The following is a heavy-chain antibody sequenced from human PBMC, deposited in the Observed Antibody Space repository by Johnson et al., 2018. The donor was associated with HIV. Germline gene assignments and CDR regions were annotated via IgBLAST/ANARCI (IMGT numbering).Heavy chain of an antibody. Sequence: VQVVESGGGVVQPGRSLRLSCAASGFTFSSYAMHWVRQAPGKGLEWVAVISYDGSNKYYADSVKGRFPISRDNSKNTLYLQMNSLRAEDTAVYYCAKDTVSGSYYDAFDIWGQGTMVTVSS. J-gene: IGHJ3*02. V-gene: IGHV3-30-3*01. CDR3: AKDTVSGSYYDAFDI. CDR1: GFTFSSYA. D-gene: IGHD1-26*01. CDR2: ISYDGSNK.